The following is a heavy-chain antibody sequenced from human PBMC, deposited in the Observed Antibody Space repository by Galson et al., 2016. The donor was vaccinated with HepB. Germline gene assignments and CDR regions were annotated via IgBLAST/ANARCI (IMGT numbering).Heavy chain of an antibody. J-gene: IGHJ3*02. V-gene: IGHV3-48*02. Sequence: SLRLSCAASGFTFNIYTMNWVRQAPGKGLEWVSYIRDSTTMYHADSVKGRFTISRDDAKNSLYLQMNSLRDDDTALYYCVRDHNYAFDIWGQGTMVTVSS. CDR1: GFTFNIYT. CDR3: VRDHNYAFDI. CDR2: IRDSTTM. D-gene: IGHD5-24*01.